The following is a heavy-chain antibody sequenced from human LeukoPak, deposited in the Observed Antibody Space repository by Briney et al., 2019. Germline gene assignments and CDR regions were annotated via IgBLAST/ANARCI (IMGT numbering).Heavy chain of an antibody. V-gene: IGHV4-34*01. D-gene: IGHD6-6*01. Sequence: SETLSLTCAVYGGSFSGYYWSWIRQPPGKGLEWIGEINHSGRTNYNPSLKSRVTISVDTSKNQFSLKLSSVTAADTAVYYCAREARYYYYYMDVWGKGTTVTISS. J-gene: IGHJ6*03. CDR2: INHSGRT. CDR1: GGSFSGYY. CDR3: AREARYYYYYMDV.